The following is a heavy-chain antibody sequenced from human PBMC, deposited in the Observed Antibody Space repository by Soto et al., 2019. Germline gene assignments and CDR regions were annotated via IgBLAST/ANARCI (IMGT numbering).Heavy chain of an antibody. D-gene: IGHD3-10*01. CDR1: GFPFTTYG. V-gene: IGHV3-30*03. Sequence: QVQLVESGGGVVQPGGSLRLSCAASGFPFTTYGMHWVREGPGKGLEWVAVISYDGSNKYYADSVKGRFTISRDNSKNTVYLQMDSLRPGDTAVYYCVGGQYYLDYRGQGTLVTVSS. CDR2: ISYDGSNK. CDR3: VGGQYYLDY. J-gene: IGHJ4*02.